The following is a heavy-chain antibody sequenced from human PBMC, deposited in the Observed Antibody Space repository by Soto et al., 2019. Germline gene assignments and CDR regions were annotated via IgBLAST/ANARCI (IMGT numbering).Heavy chain of an antibody. CDR2: ISTYTGNT. CDR3: ASGYYYGSGRPTPGGLDV. D-gene: IGHD3-10*01. J-gene: IGHJ6*02. V-gene: IGHV1-18*01. CDR1: GYTFTNYD. Sequence: QVNLVQSGAEVKKPGASVKVSCKASGYTFTNYDINWVRQAPGQGLEWMGWISTYTGNTNYAQKLQGRVTMTTDTSTNTAYMELRSLRSGDTAVYYCASGYYYGSGRPTPGGLDVWGQGTTFTVSS.